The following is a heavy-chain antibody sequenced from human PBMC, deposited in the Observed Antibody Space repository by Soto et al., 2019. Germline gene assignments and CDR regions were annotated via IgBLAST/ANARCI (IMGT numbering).Heavy chain of an antibody. Sequence: PGGSLRLSCAASGFTFSSYGMHWVRQAPGKGLEWVAVISYDGSNKYYADSVKGRFTISRDNSKNTLYLQMNSLRAEDTAVYYCAKITIFGSYGMDVWGQGTTVTVS. CDR2: ISYDGSNK. CDR1: GFTFSSYG. CDR3: AKITIFGSYGMDV. J-gene: IGHJ6*02. V-gene: IGHV3-30*18. D-gene: IGHD3-3*01.